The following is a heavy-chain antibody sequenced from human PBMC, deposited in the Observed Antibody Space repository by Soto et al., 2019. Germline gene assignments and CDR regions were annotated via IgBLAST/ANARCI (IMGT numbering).Heavy chain of an antibody. V-gene: IGHV3-23*01. CDR2: ISGSGST. CDR1: GFTVSSYA. CDR3: ANALRFTFTTGYYMDV. Sequence: EVQLLESGGGLVQPGGSLRLSCAASGFTVSSYAMSWVRQAPGKGLEWVSVISGSGSTYSADSVKGRFTISRDSSKNTVYLQMNSLRAEHTAVYYCANALRFTFTTGYYMDVWGRGTTVTVSS. J-gene: IGHJ6*03. D-gene: IGHD3-16*01.